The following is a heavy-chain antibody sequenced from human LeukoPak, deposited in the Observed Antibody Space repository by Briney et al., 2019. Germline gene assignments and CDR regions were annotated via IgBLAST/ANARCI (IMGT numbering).Heavy chain of an antibody. CDR1: GFTFSDYY. D-gene: IGHD3-10*01. Sequence: GGSLRLSCAASGFTFSDYYMSWIRQAPGEGLEWVSYISSSSSYTNYADSVKGRFTISRDNAKNPLYLQMNSLRAEDTAVYYCARVLVSGYYGSGSYYNALPRYYFDYWGQGTLVTVSS. CDR3: ARVLVSGYYGSGSYYNALPRYYFDY. V-gene: IGHV3-11*05. J-gene: IGHJ4*02. CDR2: ISSSSSYT.